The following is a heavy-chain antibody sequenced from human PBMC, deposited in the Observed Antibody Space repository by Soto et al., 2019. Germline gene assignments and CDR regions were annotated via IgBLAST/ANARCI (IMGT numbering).Heavy chain of an antibody. CDR2: ISAYNGNT. D-gene: IGHD2-2*01. Sequence: EASVKVSCKASGYTFTSYGISWVRQAPGQGLEWMGWISAYNGNTNYAQKLQGRVTMTTDTSTSTAYMELRSLRSDDTAVYYCARASCISASCCLDYWGQGTLVTVSS. V-gene: IGHV1-18*01. J-gene: IGHJ4*02. CDR1: GYTFTSYG. CDR3: ARASCISASCCLDY.